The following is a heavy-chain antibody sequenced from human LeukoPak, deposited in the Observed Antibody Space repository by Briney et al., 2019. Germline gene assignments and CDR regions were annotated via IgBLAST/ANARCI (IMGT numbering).Heavy chain of an antibody. Sequence: GGSLTLSCAASGFTFSSSWMSWVRQAPGKGLVWVANIKQEASEKYYVDSVEGRFTISRDNAKNSLYLQMNSLRAEDTAVYYCASEYCSTTSCAKLGYWGQGTLVTVSS. CDR2: IKQEASEK. D-gene: IGHD2-2*01. V-gene: IGHV3-7*01. J-gene: IGHJ4*02. CDR3: ASEYCSTTSCAKLGY. CDR1: GFTFSSSW.